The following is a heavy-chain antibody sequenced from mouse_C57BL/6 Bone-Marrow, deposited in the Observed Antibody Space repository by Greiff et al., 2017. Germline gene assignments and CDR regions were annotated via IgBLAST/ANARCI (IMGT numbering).Heavy chain of an antibody. V-gene: IGHV1-4*01. D-gene: IGHD2-1*01. J-gene: IGHJ2*01. Sequence: VQLQQSGAELARPGASVKMSCKASGYTFTSYTMHWVKQRPGQGLEWIGYINPSSGYTKYNQKFKDKATLTADKSSSTAYMQLSSLTSEDAAVYYCAIIYYGNYGAYWGQGTTLTVSA. CDR1: GYTFTSYT. CDR2: INPSSGYT. CDR3: AIIYYGNYGAY.